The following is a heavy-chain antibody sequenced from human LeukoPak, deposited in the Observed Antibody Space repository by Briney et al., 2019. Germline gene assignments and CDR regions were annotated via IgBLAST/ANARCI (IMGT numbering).Heavy chain of an antibody. CDR3: AKERASMGADAFDI. D-gene: IGHD1-26*01. CDR2: ISFDGRIE. CDR1: GFXFTNYG. V-gene: IGHV3-30*18. Sequence: GGSLRLSCAASGFXFTNYGMHWVRQAPGKGLEWVAIISFDGRIEYYVDSVKGRFTISRDKSKNTLCLQMNSLRPEDTAVYYCAKERASMGADAFDIWGQGTMVTVSS. J-gene: IGHJ3*02.